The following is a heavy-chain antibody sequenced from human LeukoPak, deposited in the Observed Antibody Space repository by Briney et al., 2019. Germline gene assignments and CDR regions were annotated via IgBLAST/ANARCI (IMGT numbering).Heavy chain of an antibody. CDR3: ARDDRNSHLEMDV. D-gene: IGHD4-23*01. CDR2: IYYSGST. V-gene: IGHV4-31*03. J-gene: IGHJ6*02. CDR1: GGSISSGGYY. Sequence: PSETLSLTCTVSGGSISSGGYYWSWIRQHPGKGLEWIGYIYYSGSTYYNPSLKSRVTISVETSKNQFSLKLSSVTAADTAVYYCARDDRNSHLEMDVWGQGTTVTVSS.